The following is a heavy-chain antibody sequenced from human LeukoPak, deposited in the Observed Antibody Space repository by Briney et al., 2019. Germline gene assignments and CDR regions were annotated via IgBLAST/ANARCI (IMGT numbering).Heavy chain of an antibody. J-gene: IGHJ3*02. CDR2: IYSGGST. CDR3: ARESQSAYYFDSSGYEDAFDI. Sequence: GGSLRLSCAASGFTVSSNYMSWVRQAPGKGLEWVSVIYSGGSTYYADSVKGRFTISRDNSKNTLYLQMNSLRAEDTAVYYCARESQSAYYFDSSGYEDAFDIWGQGTMVTVSS. V-gene: IGHV3-53*01. D-gene: IGHD3-22*01. CDR1: GFTVSSNY.